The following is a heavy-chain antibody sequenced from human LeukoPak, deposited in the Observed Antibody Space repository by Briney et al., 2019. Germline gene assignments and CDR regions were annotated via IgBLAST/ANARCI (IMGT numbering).Heavy chain of an antibody. V-gene: IGHV3-23*01. CDR2: ISGSGGST. J-gene: IGHJ5*02. CDR3: AKDSRGVGPKYNWFDP. Sequence: PGGSLRLSCAASGLTFSSYAMSWVRQAPGKGLEWVSAISGSGGSTYYADSVKGRFTISRDNSKNTLYLQMNSLRAEDTAVYYCAKDSRGVGPKYNWFDPWGQGTLVTVSS. CDR1: GLTFSSYA. D-gene: IGHD3-10*01.